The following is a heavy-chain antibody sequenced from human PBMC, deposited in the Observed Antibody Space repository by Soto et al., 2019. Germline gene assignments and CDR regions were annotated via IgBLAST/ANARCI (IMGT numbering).Heavy chain of an antibody. CDR3: ARSPILGASNHWFDP. J-gene: IGHJ5*02. CDR2: INAGNGNT. V-gene: IGHV1-3*01. D-gene: IGHD1-26*01. CDR1: GYTFTTYA. Sequence: ASVKVSCKTSGYTFTTYAVHWVRQAPGQRLEWMGWINAGNGNTKYSQKFQGRVTITRDTSASTAHMQLSGLRSEDTAIYYCARSPILGASNHWFDPWGQGTLVTVSS.